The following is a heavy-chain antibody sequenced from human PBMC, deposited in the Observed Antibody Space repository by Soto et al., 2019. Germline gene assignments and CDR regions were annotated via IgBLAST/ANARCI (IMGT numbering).Heavy chain of an antibody. CDR1: GYTFTSYG. V-gene: IGHV1-18*01. D-gene: IGHD3-10*01. Sequence: ASVKVSCKASGYTFTSYGISWVRQAPGQGLEWMGWISAYNGNTNYAQKLQGRVTMTTDTSTSTAYMELRSLRSDDTAVYYCARDEVLWFGDDNNRLDPWGQGTLVTVSS. CDR3: ARDEVLWFGDDNNRLDP. CDR2: ISAYNGNT. J-gene: IGHJ5*02.